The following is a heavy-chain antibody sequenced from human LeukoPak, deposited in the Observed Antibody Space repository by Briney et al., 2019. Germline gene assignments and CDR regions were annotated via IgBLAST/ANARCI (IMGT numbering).Heavy chain of an antibody. J-gene: IGHJ4*02. CDR3: AKPPVRGVILTCFDY. D-gene: IGHD3-10*01. CDR1: GFTFDDYA. V-gene: IGHV3-23*01. CDR2: ISGSGGST. Sequence: PGGSLRLSCAASGFTFDDYAMHWVRQAPGKGLEWVSAISGSGGSTYYADSVKGRFTISRDNSKNTLYLQMNSLRAEDTAVYYCAKPPVRGVILTCFDYWGQGTLVTVSS.